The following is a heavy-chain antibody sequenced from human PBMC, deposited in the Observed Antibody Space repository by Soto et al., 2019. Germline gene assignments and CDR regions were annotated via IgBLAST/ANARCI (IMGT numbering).Heavy chain of an antibody. J-gene: IGHJ3*02. CDR2: IKSDGSKP. CDR3: ARDPHGESGGPHDAFDI. V-gene: IGHV3-74*01. Sequence: GGSLRLSCAASGFTFSSYWMHWVRQGPEKGLVWVSRIKSDGSKPSYADSVKGRFTISRDNAKNTLYLQMNSLRDEDTAVYYCARDPHGESGGPHDAFDIWGQGTMVTVSS. CDR1: GFTFSSYW. D-gene: IGHD2-15*01.